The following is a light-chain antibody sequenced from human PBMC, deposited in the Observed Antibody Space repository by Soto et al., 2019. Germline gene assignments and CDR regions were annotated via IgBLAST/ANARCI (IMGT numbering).Light chain of an antibody. CDR1: SSNIGSNY. V-gene: IGLV1-47*01. J-gene: IGLJ3*02. CDR3: AAWDDSLSGQV. CDR2: RNN. Sequence: QSVLTQPPSASGTPGQRVTISCSGSSSNIGSNYVFWYQHLPGTAPKLLIYRNNQRPSGVPDRFSGSKSGTSASLAISGLRSEDEADYHCAAWDDSLSGQVFGGGTKLT.